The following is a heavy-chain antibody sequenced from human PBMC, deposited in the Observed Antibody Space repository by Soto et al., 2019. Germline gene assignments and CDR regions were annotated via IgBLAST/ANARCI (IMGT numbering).Heavy chain of an antibody. CDR3: AREVIAATGTIRWFDP. D-gene: IGHD6-25*01. V-gene: IGHV3-74*03. CDR1: GFPFIRHW. J-gene: IGHJ5*02. CDR2: INDDGSST. Sequence: GGSLRLSCAASGFPFIRHWMHWVRQTPGKGPEWVSRINDDGSSTKYADSVKGRFTIARDNAKNTVFLQMSSLRAEDTAVYYCAREVIAATGTIRWFDPWGQGTLVTVSS.